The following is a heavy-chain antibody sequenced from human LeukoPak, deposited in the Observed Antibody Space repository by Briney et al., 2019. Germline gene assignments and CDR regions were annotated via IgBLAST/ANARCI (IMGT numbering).Heavy chain of an antibody. CDR3: VRGYSSSWYGYFQH. V-gene: IGHV4-4*07. Sequence: SETLSLTCTVSGGSISSYYWSWIRQPAGKGLEWIGRIYTSGSTNYNPSLKSRVTMSVDTSKNQFSLKLSSVTAADTAVYYCVRGYSSSWYGYFQHWGQGTLVTVSS. CDR2: IYTSGST. CDR1: GGSISSYY. J-gene: IGHJ1*01. D-gene: IGHD6-13*01.